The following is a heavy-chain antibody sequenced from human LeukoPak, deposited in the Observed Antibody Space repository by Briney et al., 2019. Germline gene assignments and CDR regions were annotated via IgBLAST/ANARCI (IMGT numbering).Heavy chain of an antibody. J-gene: IGHJ4*02. CDR1: GFTFSSYG. CDR3: ARDHSVAAATEVGY. V-gene: IGHV3-33*01. D-gene: IGHD2-15*01. Sequence: GGSLRLSCAASGFTFSSYGMHWVRQAPGKGLEWVAVIWYDGSNKYYADSVKGRFTISRDNSKNTLYLQMNSLRAEDTAVYHCARDHSVAAATEVGYWGQGTLLTVSS. CDR2: IWYDGSNK.